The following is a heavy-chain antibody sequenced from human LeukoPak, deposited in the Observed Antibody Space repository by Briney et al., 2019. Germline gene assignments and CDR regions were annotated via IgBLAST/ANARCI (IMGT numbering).Heavy chain of an antibody. CDR2: LTTDGGST. CDR1: GFTFSSYD. CDR3: AKSLVRWAFDY. J-gene: IGHJ4*02. V-gene: IGHV3-23*01. D-gene: IGHD2-8*02. Sequence: GGSLRLSCAASGFTFSSYDMSWVRQAPGKGLEWVSSLTTDGGSTEYADSVEGRFTISRDNSKNTLYLQMSSLRAEDTALYYCAKSLVRWAFDYWGQGTLVTVSS.